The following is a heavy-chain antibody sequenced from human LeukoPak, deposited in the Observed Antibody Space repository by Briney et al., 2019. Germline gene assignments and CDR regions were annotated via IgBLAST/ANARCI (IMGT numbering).Heavy chain of an antibody. J-gene: IGHJ4*02. CDR2: SGSGGDT. CDR1: GFTFSSYS. CDR3: AKARGATYGTYYFDY. Sequence: GGSLRLSCAASGFTFSSYSMNWVRQAPGKGLEWVSISGSGGDTYYADSVKGRFTISRDNSKNTLYLQMNSLRAEDTAVYYCAKARGATYGTYYFDYWGQGTLVTVSS. V-gene: IGHV3-23*01. D-gene: IGHD1-1*01.